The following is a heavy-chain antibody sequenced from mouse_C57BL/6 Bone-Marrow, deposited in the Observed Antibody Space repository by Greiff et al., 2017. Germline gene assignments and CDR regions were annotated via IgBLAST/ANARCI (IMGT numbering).Heavy chain of an antibody. CDR2: IDPENGDT. Sequence: EVQLQQSGAELVRPGASVKLSCTASGFNIKDDYMHWVKQRPEQGLEWVGWIDPENGDTEYASKVQGKANITVDTSSNTAYLQTSSLTSEDTAVYYCTRIAYWGQGTLVTVSA. CDR1: GFNIKDDY. CDR3: TRIAY. V-gene: IGHV14-4*01. J-gene: IGHJ3*01.